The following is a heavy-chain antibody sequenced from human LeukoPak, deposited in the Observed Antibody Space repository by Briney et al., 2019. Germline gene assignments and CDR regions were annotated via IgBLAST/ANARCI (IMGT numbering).Heavy chain of an antibody. CDR1: GYTFTGYY. V-gene: IGHV1-2*06. Sequence: ASVKVSCKASGYTFTGYYMHWVRQAPGQGLEWMGRINPNSGGTNYAQKFQGRDTMTRDTSISTAYMELSRLRSDDTAVYYCARVGTMVRGVPRVGFDYWGQGTLVAVSS. D-gene: IGHD3-10*01. CDR2: INPNSGGT. J-gene: IGHJ4*02. CDR3: ARVGTMVRGVPRVGFDY.